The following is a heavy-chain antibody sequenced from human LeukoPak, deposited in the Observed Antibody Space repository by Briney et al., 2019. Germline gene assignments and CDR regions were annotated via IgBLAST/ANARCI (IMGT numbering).Heavy chain of an antibody. CDR1: GFTFSSYW. J-gene: IGHJ4*02. CDR2: ISSSGGNT. D-gene: IGHD5-24*01. CDR3: AKDDAWLQYGD. Sequence: PGGSLRLSCAASGFTFSSYWMHWVRQAPGKGLEWVSAISSSGGNTYYTDSVKGRFTISRDNSKGTVYLHMNSLRPEDTAVYYCAKDDAWLQYGDWGRGTLVTVSS. V-gene: IGHV3-23*01.